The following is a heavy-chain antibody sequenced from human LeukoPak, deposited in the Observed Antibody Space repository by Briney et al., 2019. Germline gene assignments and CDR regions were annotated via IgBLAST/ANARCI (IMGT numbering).Heavy chain of an antibody. D-gene: IGHD2-8*01. CDR1: GYTFTSYG. V-gene: IGHV1-18*01. CDR3: ARDRWYAFDI. CDR2: IRAYNGNT. J-gene: IGHJ3*02. Sequence: ASVKVSCKASGYTFTSYGIRWVRHAPGQGLEWMGWIRAYNGNTNYAQKLQGRVTMTTDTSTSTAYMELRSLRSDDTAVYYCARDRWYAFDIWGQGTMDTVSS.